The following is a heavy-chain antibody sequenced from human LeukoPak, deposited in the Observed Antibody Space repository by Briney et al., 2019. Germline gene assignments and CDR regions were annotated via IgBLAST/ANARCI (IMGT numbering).Heavy chain of an antibody. J-gene: IGHJ5*02. V-gene: IGHV1-2*02. Sequence: ASVKVSCKASGYTFTVYYMHWVRQAPGQGLELMGWINPNSGGTNYAQNFQGGVTMTRDTTISTAYMELSSLRSDDTAVYYCAREGRITMVRGVILNWFDPWGQGTLVTVSS. D-gene: IGHD3-10*01. CDR3: AREGRITMVRGVILNWFDP. CDR2: INPNSGGT. CDR1: GYTFTVYY.